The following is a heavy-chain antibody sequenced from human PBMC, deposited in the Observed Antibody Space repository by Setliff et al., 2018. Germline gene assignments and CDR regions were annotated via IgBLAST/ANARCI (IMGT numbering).Heavy chain of an antibody. CDR1: GDSISSGYYY. V-gene: IGHV4-39*07. D-gene: IGHD3-16*01. CDR2: LSFAGDA. CDR3: ARDPGFRSGTWALDN. Sequence: SETLSLTCTVSGDSISSGYYYWAWIRRTPGKGLEWVGSLSFAGDAYYNPSLKSRVTMSLDTSKNQFSLRVKSVTAADTALYSCARDPGFRSGTWALDNWGQGTLVTVSS. J-gene: IGHJ4*02.